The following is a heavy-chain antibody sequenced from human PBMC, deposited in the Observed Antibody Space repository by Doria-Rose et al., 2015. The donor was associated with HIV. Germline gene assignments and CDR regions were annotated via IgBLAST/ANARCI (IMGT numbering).Heavy chain of an antibody. CDR3: ARMGSYRELDY. Sequence: QHCGPGLVKPSETLSLTCSVSGASVSSRGYYWNWIRQVPGKGLESLGYTYYTGTSDYSPSLKSRLNMAVDTSKNQFSLKLSFVTVADTAVYYCARMGSYRELDYWGQGALVTVSA. CDR1: GASVSSRGYY. D-gene: IGHD3-3*01. CDR2: TYYTGTS. V-gene: IGHV4-31*03. J-gene: IGHJ4*02.